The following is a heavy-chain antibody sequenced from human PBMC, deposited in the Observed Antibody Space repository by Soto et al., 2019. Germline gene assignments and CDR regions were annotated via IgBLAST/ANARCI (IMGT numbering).Heavy chain of an antibody. D-gene: IGHD6-19*01. CDR3: ARGYSSDAWYFDL. J-gene: IGHJ2*01. V-gene: IGHV1-69*12. Sequence: QVQLVQSGAEVKKPGSSVKVSCQAPGGTFSRYAISWVRQAPGQGLEGMGGIIPIFGTANYAQKFKGRVTITADESTRTAYMELSSLRSEDAAVYYCARGYSSDAWYFDLWGRGTLVTVSS. CDR2: IIPIFGTA. CDR1: GGTFSRYA.